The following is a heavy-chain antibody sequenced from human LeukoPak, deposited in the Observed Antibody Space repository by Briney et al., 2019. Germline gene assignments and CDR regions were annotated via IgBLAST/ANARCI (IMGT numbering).Heavy chain of an antibody. V-gene: IGHV1-8*01. D-gene: IGHD3-22*01. CDR3: AKAPRDSSGYFLYCLDY. J-gene: IGHJ4*02. CDR1: GYTFASYD. CDR2: MNPNSGNT. Sequence: ASVKVSCKASGYTFASYDINWVRQATGQGLEWMGWMNPNSGNTGYAQKFQGRVTMTRNTSISTAYMELSSLRSEDTAVYYCAKAPRDSSGYFLYCLDYWGQGTLVTVSS.